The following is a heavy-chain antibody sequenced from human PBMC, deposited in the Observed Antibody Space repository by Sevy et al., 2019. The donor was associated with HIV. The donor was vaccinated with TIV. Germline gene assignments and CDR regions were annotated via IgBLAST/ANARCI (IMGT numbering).Heavy chain of an antibody. CDR1: GDTFTNNY. CDR3: VRADPDQHFDS. J-gene: IGHJ4*02. V-gene: IGHV1-46*01. Sequence: ASVKVSCKASGDTFTNNYIHWVRQAPGQGLEWMGMFDPSAGNTTYAQKFQGRVTMTRETSTSILYMDLSSLRSEDTAVYYCVRADPDQHFDSWGQGTLVTVSS. CDR2: FDPSAGNT.